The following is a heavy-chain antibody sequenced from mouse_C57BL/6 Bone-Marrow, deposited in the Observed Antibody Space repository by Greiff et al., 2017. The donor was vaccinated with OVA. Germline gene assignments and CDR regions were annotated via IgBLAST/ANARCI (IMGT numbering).Heavy chain of an antibody. D-gene: IGHD1-1*01. CDR2: ISDGGSYT. J-gene: IGHJ3*01. V-gene: IGHV5-4*01. CDR3: ARDLYYYGSSYFAY. CDR1: GFTFSSYA. Sequence: EVQLQESGGGLVKPGGSLKLSCAASGFTFSSYAMSWVRQTPEKRLEWVATISDGGSYTYYPDNVKGRFTISRDNAKNNLYLQMSHLKSEDTAMYYCARDLYYYGSSYFAYWGQGTLVTVSA.